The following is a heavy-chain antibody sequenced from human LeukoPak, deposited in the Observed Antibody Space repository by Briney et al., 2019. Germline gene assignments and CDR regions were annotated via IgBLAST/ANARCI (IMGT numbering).Heavy chain of an antibody. CDR3: AKDQGPRDPFFLPDY. V-gene: IGHV3-30*02. Sequence: PGGSLRLSCAASGFTFSSYGMHWVRQAPGKGLEWVAFIRYDGSNKYYADSVKGRFTISRDNSKNTLYLQMNSLRAEDTAVYYCAKDQGPRDPFFLPDYWGQGTLATVSS. CDR2: IRYDGSNK. J-gene: IGHJ4*02. CDR1: GFTFSSYG. D-gene: IGHD2/OR15-2a*01.